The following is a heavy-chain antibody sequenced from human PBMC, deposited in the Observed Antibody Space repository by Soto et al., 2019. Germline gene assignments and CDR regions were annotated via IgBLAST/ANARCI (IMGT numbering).Heavy chain of an antibody. CDR3: ARRGTTVVDGAFDL. CDR1: GYTFTTYW. CDR2: IYPGDSDT. J-gene: IGHJ3*01. V-gene: IGHV5-51*01. Sequence: DSLTISCKGSGYTFTTYWIGLVRQMPGKGLEWMGIIYPGDSDTRYSPSFQGQVTISADKSISTAYLQWSSLKASDTAMYYCARRGTTVVDGAFDLWGQGTMVTVSS. D-gene: IGHD4-17*01.